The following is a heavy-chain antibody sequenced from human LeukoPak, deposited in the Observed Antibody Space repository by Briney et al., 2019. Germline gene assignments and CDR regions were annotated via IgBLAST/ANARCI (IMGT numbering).Heavy chain of an antibody. CDR1: GFTFSRYG. CDR3: ARDPIQLWSRFLDY. Sequence: GGSLCLSCAPSGFTFSRYGMRWVRQAPGKGLEWVAVIGYNESKKTNDDPLKGRLTISRDNSKNTLYLQMNSLRAEDTAVYYCARDPIQLWSRFLDYWGQGNLVTVSS. V-gene: IGHV3-33*01. CDR2: IGYNESKK. D-gene: IGHD5-18*01. J-gene: IGHJ4*02.